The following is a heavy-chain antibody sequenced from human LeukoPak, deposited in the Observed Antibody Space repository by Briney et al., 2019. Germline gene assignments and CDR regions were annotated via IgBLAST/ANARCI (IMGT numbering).Heavy chain of an antibody. Sequence: GGSLRLSCAASGFTFSSYVVNWVRQAPGKGLEWVSSISSSSSYIYYADSVKGRFTISRDNAKNSLYLQMNSLRAEDTAVYYCARKGSRLGYNWFDPWGQGTLVTVSS. CDR3: ARKGSRLGYNWFDP. V-gene: IGHV3-21*01. CDR1: GFTFSSYV. J-gene: IGHJ5*02. CDR2: ISSSSSYI. D-gene: IGHD2-15*01.